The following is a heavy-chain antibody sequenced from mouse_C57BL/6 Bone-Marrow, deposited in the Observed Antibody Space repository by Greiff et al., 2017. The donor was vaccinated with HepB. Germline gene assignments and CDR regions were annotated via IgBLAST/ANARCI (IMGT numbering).Heavy chain of an antibody. CDR1: GYTFTSYW. CDR3: ARHGYDYCYYAMDY. Sequence: QVRLQQPGAELVKPGASVKMSCKASGYTFTSYWITWVKQRPGQGLEWIGDIYPGSGSTNYNEKFKSKATLTVDTSSSTAYMQLSSLTSEDSAVYYCARHGYDYCYYAMDYWGQGTSVTVSS. J-gene: IGHJ4*01. CDR2: IYPGSGST. D-gene: IGHD2-4*01. V-gene: IGHV1-55*01.